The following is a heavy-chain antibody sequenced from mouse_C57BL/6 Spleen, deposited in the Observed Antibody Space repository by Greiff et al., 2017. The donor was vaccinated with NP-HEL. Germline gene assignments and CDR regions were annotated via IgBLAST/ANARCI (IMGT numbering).Heavy chain of an antibody. CDR2: IDPETGGT. CDR1: GYTFTDYE. V-gene: IGHV1-15*01. Sequence: QVQLQQSGAELVRPGASVTLSCKASGYTFTDYEMHWVKQTPVHGLEWIGAIDPETGGTAYNQKFKGKAILTADKSSSTAYMELRSLTSEDSAVYYCTRGAGRGYFDVWGTGTTVTVSS. CDR3: TRGAGRGYFDV. D-gene: IGHD3-3*01. J-gene: IGHJ1*03.